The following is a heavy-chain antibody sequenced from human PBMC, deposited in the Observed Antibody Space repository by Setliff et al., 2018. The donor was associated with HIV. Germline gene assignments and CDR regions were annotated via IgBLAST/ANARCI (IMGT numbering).Heavy chain of an antibody. V-gene: IGHV1-3*01. CDR2: INVGNGNT. D-gene: IGHD3-10*01. CDR3: ARGALLAVFDFDH. CDR1: GGTFSSYA. Sequence: GASVKVSCKASGGTFSSYAISWVRQAPGQGLEWMGWINVGNGNTKYSQEFQGRVTITRDTSASTVYMELSSLRSDDTAVYFCARGALLAVFDFDHWGHGTLVTVSS. J-gene: IGHJ4*01.